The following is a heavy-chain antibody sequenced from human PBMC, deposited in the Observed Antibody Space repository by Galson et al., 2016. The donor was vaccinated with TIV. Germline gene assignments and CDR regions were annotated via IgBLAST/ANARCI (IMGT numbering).Heavy chain of an antibody. V-gene: IGHV3-15*01. CDR2: IKSNFDGGTT. D-gene: IGHD2-15*01. CDR1: GFIFSNAW. CDR3: TTELGYCSGGYCYYFDY. Sequence: SLRLSCAASGFIFSNAWMSWVRQAPGKGLEWVGRIKSNFDGGTTDYAEPVKGRCTIPRHDSKNTLFLQMNRLKTEDTAVYYCTTELGYCSGGYCYYFDYWGQGTLVTVSS. J-gene: IGHJ4*02.